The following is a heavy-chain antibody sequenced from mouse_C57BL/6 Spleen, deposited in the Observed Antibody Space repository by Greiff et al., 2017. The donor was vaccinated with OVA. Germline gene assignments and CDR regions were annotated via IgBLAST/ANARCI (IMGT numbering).Heavy chain of an antibody. CDR3: ARPPWFAY. CDR1: GYSFTGYY. Sequence: EVQLQESGPELVKPGASVKISCKASGYSFTGYYMNWVKQSPEKSLEWIGEINPSTGGTTYNQKFKAKATLTVDKSSSTAYMQLKSLTSEDSAVYYCARPPWFAYWGQGTLVTVSA. V-gene: IGHV1-42*01. CDR2: INPSTGGT. J-gene: IGHJ3*01.